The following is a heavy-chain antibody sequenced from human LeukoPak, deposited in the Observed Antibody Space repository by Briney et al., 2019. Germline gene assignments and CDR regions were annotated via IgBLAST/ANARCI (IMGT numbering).Heavy chain of an antibody. CDR3: AKGGTIAAAGPANFQH. D-gene: IGHD6-13*01. Sequence: GGSLRLSCAASGFTFDDYAMHWVRQAPGKGLEWVSGISWNSGSIGYADSVKGRFTISRDNAKNSLYLQMNSLRAEDTAVYCCAKGGTIAAAGPANFQHWGQGTLVTVSS. CDR1: GFTFDDYA. V-gene: IGHV3-9*01. J-gene: IGHJ1*01. CDR2: ISWNSGSI.